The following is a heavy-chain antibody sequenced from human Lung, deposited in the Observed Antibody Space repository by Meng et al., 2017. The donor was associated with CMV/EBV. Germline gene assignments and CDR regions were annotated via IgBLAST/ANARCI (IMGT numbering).Heavy chain of an antibody. CDR3: ARADGSSGYSYLIDY. CDR2: LYAGGSP. J-gene: IGHJ4*02. CDR1: GFTGSSNY. Sequence: ASGFTGSSNYMNWVRQAPGKGLEWVSVLYAGGSPYYAGSVKGRFTISRDNSKNTLYLQMNDLRAEDTALYYCARADGSSGYSYLIDYWGQGTLVTVSS. V-gene: IGHV3-53*01. D-gene: IGHD3-22*01.